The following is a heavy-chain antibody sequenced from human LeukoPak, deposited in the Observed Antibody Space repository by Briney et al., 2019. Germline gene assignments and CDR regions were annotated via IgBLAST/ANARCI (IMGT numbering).Heavy chain of an antibody. J-gene: IGHJ3*02. V-gene: IGHV4-39*01. Sequence: PSETLSLTCTVSGGSISSTSYYWGWIRQPPGRGLEWIGSIYYSGSTYYNASLKSRVTISVDTSKNQFSLKLSSVTAADTAVYYCARTGSSGFYLDAFDIWGQGTMVTISS. D-gene: IGHD3-22*01. CDR3: ARTGSSGFYLDAFDI. CDR2: IYYSGST. CDR1: GGSISSTSYY.